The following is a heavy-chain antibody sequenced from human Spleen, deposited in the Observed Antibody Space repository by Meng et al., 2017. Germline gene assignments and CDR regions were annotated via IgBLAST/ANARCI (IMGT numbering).Heavy chain of an antibody. CDR3: ASHKGDYGTGDNWFDP. CDR2: ISTYNGDT. V-gene: IGHV1-18*01. Sequence: ASVKVSCKASGGTFSSYAISWVRQAPGQGLEWMGWISTYNGDTNYAENLQGRVTMTTDTSTGTAYMELMSLRSDDTAVYYCASHKGDYGTGDNWFDPWGQGTLVTVSS. CDR1: GGTFSSYA. D-gene: IGHD4-17*01. J-gene: IGHJ5*02.